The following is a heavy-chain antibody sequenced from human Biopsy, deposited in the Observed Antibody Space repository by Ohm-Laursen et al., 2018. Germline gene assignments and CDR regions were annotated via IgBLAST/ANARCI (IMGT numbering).Heavy chain of an antibody. J-gene: IGHJ6*02. D-gene: IGHD2-2*02. CDR2: IHYTGSPI. CDR3: ARRIPLYGMDV. V-gene: IGHV3-48*03. CDR1: GFTFTSYE. Sequence: SLGLSCAASGFTFTSYEMNWVRQASGKGLEWVANIHYTGSPIYYADSVRGRFTISRDNGEYSLFLQMNSLRVDDTAVYYCARRIPLYGMDVWGQGTTVTVSS.